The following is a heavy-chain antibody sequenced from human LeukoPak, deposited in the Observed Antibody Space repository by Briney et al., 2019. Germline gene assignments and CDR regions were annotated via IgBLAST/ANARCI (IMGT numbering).Heavy chain of an antibody. V-gene: IGHV1-8*01. D-gene: IGHD6-19*01. CDR3: ARGNAFYSSGWMNWFDP. Sequence: ASVKVSCKASGYTFTSYDINGVRQATGQGLEWMGWMNPNSGNTGYAQKLQGRVTMTRNTSISTAYMELSSLRSEDTAVYYCARGNAFYSSGWMNWFDPWGQGTLVTVSS. CDR2: MNPNSGNT. CDR1: GYTFTSYD. J-gene: IGHJ5*02.